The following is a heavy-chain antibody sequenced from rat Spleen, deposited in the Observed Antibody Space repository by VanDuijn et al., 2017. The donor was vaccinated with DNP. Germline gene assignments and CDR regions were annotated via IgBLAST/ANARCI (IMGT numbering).Heavy chain of an antibody. CDR1: GFTFSDYN. CDR2: IIYDGSSI. D-gene: IGHD1-7*01. Sequence: EVQLVESGGGLVQPGRSLKLSCAASGFTFSDYNMAWVRQSPKKGLEWVATIIYDGSSIYYRDSVRGRFTISRDNAKSTLYLQMDSLRSEDTATYYCATSSYYGYDYGFAYWGQGTLVTVSS. V-gene: IGHV5S10*01. J-gene: IGHJ3*01. CDR3: ATSSYYGYDYGFAY.